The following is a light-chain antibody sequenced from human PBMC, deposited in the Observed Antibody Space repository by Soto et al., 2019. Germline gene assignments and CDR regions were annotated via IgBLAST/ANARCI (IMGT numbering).Light chain of an antibody. CDR1: VGGIAYNS. V-gene: IGLV6-57*04. J-gene: IGLJ1*01. CDR3: SSYTSSSNYV. CDR2: DNN. Sequence: NFMLTQPHSVSESPGKTVIISCTRSVGGIAYNSVQWYQQRPGSALTTVIYDNNQRPSGVPDRFSGSKSGNTASLTISGLQAQDEADYYCSSYTSSSNYVFASGTKLTV.